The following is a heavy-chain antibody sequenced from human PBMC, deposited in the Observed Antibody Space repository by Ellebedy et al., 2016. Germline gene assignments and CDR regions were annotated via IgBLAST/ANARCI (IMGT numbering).Heavy chain of an antibody. CDR2: IYYSGST. CDR3: ARELYSSSLGQFYFDY. V-gene: IGHV4-59*01. J-gene: IGHJ4*02. CDR1: GGSISSYY. Sequence: SETLSLXCTVSGGSISSYYWSWIRQPPGKGLEWIGYIYYSGSTNYNPSLKSRVTISVDTSKNQFSLNLSSVTAADTAVYYCARELYSSSLGQFYFDYWGQGTLVTVSS. D-gene: IGHD6-13*01.